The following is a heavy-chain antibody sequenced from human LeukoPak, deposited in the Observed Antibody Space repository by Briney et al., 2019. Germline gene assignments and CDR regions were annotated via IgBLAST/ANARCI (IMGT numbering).Heavy chain of an antibody. J-gene: IGHJ4*02. CDR3: AKGSYYYDSSGYPPDY. D-gene: IGHD3-22*01. CDR2: ISWNSGSI. CDR1: GFTFDDYA. V-gene: IGHV3-9*01. Sequence: GGSLRLSCAASGFTFDDYAMHWVRQAPGKGLEWVSGISWNSGSIGYADSVKGRFTISRDNAKNSLYLQMNSLRAEDTALYYCAKGSYYYDSSGYPPDYWGQGTLVTVSS.